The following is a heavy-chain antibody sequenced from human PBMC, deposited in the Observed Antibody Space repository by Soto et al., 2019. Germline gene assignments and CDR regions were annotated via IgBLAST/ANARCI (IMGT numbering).Heavy chain of an antibody. V-gene: IGHV4-31*03. CDR2: IYSSGST. J-gene: IGHJ5*01. D-gene: IGHD6-6*01. Sequence: SATLSLTCTVPGGSISSGGYSWNWIRQHPGKGLEWIGYIYSSGSTYYNPALKSRLTISIDTSQNLFSLKLSSVTAADTAVYFCAREEAVRLERRFDSWGQGTLVTVSS. CDR1: GGSISSGGYS. CDR3: AREEAVRLERRFDS.